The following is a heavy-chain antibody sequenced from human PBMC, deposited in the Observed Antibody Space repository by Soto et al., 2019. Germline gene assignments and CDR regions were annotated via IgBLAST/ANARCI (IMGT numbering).Heavy chain of an antibody. CDR1: GFTFSRDS. CDR2: IAYDASDR. Sequence: QVQLVESGGGVVQPGSGRSLRLSCSAAGFTFSRDSMHWVRQAPGKGLEWVAVIAYDASDRYTWYAESVQGRFTISRDHSKNTLYLEMHSLRPEDTAVYYCVKDRGASWTFDYWGQGTLVTVSS. CDR3: VKDRGASWTFDY. D-gene: IGHD3-3*01. V-gene: IGHV3-30*18. J-gene: IGHJ4*02.